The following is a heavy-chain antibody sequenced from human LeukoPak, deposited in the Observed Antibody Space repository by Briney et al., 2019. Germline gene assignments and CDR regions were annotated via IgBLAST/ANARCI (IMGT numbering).Heavy chain of an antibody. V-gene: IGHV3-23*01. J-gene: IGHJ4*02. Sequence: GGSLRPSCAASGFTFSSYGMSWVRQAPGKGLEWVSAISGSGGSTYYADSVKGRFTISRDNSKNTLYLQMNSLRAEDTAVYYCAKSTSSGWYYFDYWGQGTLVTVSS. CDR1: GFTFSSYG. CDR2: ISGSGGST. CDR3: AKSTSSGWYYFDY. D-gene: IGHD6-19*01.